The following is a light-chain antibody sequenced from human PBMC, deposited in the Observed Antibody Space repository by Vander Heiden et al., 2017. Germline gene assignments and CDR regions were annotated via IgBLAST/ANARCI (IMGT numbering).Light chain of an antibody. CDR3: QSYDSSLSGDWV. V-gene: IGLV1-40*01. Sequence: QSVLTQPPSVSGAPGQRVTISCHGSSSNIGAGYDVHWYQQLPGTAPKLLIYGNSNRPSGVPDRFSGSKSGTSASLAITGLQAEDEADYYCQSYDSSLSGDWVFGGGTKLTVL. CDR2: GNS. CDR1: SSNIGAGYD. J-gene: IGLJ3*02.